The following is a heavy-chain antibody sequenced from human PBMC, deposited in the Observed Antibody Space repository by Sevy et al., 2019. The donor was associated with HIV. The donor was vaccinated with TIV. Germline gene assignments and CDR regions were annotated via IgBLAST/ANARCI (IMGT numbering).Heavy chain of an antibody. CDR2: IYYSGST. V-gene: IGHV4-59*08. J-gene: IGHJ3*02. CDR3: ARGGGYSYGYSYAFDI. D-gene: IGHD5-18*01. CDR1: GGSISSYY. Sequence: SETLSLTCTVSGGSISSYYWSWIRQPPGKGLEWIGYIYYSGSTNYNPSLKSRVTISVDTSKNQFSLKLSSVTAADTAVYYCARGGGYSYGYSYAFDIWGQGTMVTVSS.